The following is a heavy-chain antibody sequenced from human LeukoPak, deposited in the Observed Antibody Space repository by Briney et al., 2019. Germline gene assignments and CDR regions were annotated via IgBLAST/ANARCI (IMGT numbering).Heavy chain of an antibody. V-gene: IGHV4-30-4*08. D-gene: IGHD3-10*01. CDR1: GASISTGDYY. CDR3: ARDYYHGFSTYRP. Sequence: SQTLSLTCTVSGASISTGDYYYSWIRQPPAKGLEWIGYVYNTGGTHYNPSLKSRVTISVDRSMNQFSLELTSVTAADTAVYYCARDYYHGFSTYRPWGQGTLVTVSS. CDR2: VYNTGGT. J-gene: IGHJ5*02.